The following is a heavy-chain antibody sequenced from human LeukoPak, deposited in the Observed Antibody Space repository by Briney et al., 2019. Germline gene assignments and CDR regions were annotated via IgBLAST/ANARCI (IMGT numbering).Heavy chain of an antibody. J-gene: IGHJ6*03. CDR2: ISYDGSNK. CDR1: GFTFSSYA. CDR3: AKAAGDYMDV. Sequence: GGSLRLSCAASGFTFSSYAMHWVRQAPGKGLEWVAVISYDGSNKYYADSVKGRFTISRDNSKNILYLQMNSLRVEDTAVYYCAKAAGDYMDVWGKGTTVTVSS. D-gene: IGHD7-27*01. V-gene: IGHV3-30-3*01.